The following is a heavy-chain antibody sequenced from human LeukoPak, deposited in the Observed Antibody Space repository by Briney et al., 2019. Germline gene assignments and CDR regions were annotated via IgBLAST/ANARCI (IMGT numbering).Heavy chain of an antibody. Sequence: GSLRLSCAASGFTFSSYAMHWVRQAPGKGLEWVAVTSYDGSNKYYADSVKGRFTISRDNSKNTLYLQMNSLRAEDTAVYYCARSYYEYYYDSSGYYRPYFDYWGQGTLVTVSS. CDR1: GFTFSSYA. V-gene: IGHV3-30*04. CDR3: ARSYYEYYYDSSGYYRPYFDY. D-gene: IGHD3-22*01. J-gene: IGHJ4*02. CDR2: TSYDGSNK.